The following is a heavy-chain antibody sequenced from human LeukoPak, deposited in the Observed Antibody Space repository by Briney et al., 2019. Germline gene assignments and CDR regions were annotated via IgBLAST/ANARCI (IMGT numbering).Heavy chain of an antibody. Sequence: GGSLRLSCAASGFTFSSYAMSWVRQPAGKGLEWVSTIGGSDGDTNYANSVKGRFTISRDNSKDTLYLQMNSLRADDTAVYYCARPTYCTTTKCYRELDYWGQGTLVAVSS. D-gene: IGHD2-8*01. J-gene: IGHJ4*02. CDR3: ARPTYCTTTKCYRELDY. CDR1: GFTFSSYA. V-gene: IGHV3-23*01. CDR2: IGGSDGDT.